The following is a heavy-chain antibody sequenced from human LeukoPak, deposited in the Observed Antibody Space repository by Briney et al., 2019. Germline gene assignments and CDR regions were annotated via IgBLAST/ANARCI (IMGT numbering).Heavy chain of an antibody. V-gene: IGHV3-23*01. CDR1: GFTFSSYA. Sequence: GGSLRLSCAASGFTFSSYAMSWVRQAPGKGLEWVSTIGDTGVRTYYADSVKGRFTISRDNSKNTLYLQMNSLRAEDTAVYYCAKGVYGDYGHDAFDIRGQGTMVTVSS. CDR2: IGDTGVRT. CDR3: AKGVYGDYGHDAFDI. J-gene: IGHJ3*02. D-gene: IGHD4-17*01.